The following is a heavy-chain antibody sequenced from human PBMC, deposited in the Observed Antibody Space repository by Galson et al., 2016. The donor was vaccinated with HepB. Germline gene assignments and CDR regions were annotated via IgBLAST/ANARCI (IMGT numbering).Heavy chain of an antibody. Sequence: SLRLSCAASGFTVSTNYMNWVRQAPGKGLEWVSAIYSDGSTYYADSVKGRFIISRDNYKNTLYLQMNSLRTEDTAVYFCARKSMAGPRSCFDYWGQGTLVTVSS. V-gene: IGHV3-53*05. CDR2: IYSDGST. CDR3: ARKSMAGPRSCFDY. D-gene: IGHD6-19*01. CDR1: GFTVSTNY. J-gene: IGHJ4*02.